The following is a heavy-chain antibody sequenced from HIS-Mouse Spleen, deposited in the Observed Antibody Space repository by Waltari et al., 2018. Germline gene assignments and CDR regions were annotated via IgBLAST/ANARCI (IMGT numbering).Heavy chain of an antibody. CDR2: ISWDGGST. CDR1: GFTFDDYA. Sequence: EVQLVESGGVVVQPGGSLRLSCAASGFTFDDYAMHWVRQAPGKGLEWVSLISWDGGSTYYADSVKGRFTISRDNSKNSLYLQMNSLRAEDTALYYCAKDRIVGATGGDAFDIWGQGTMVTVSS. V-gene: IGHV3-43D*03. J-gene: IGHJ3*02. CDR3: AKDRIVGATGGDAFDI. D-gene: IGHD1-26*01.